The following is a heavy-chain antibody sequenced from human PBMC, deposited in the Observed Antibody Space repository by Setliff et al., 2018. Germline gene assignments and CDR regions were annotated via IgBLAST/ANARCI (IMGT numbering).Heavy chain of an antibody. Sequence: SETLSLTCTVSGGSVGSDFSYWTWIRQPAGKGLEWIGQIYTSWSTNYNPSLRSRVTISLDASKNQFSLRLTSVTAADTAVYYCARVTGFFYVDAWGKGTTVTVSS. J-gene: IGHJ6*03. CDR2: IYTSWST. V-gene: IGHV4-61*09. CDR1: GGSVGSDFSY. D-gene: IGHD3-3*01. CDR3: ARVTGFFYVDA.